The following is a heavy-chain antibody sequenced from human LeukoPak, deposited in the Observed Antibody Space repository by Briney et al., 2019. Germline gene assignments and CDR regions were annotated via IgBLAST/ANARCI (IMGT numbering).Heavy chain of an antibody. CDR3: AREGSCSDY. CDR1: TYSISSGYY. V-gene: IGHV4-38-2*02. Sequence: PSETLSLTCTVSTYSISSGYYWGWIRQPPGKGLEWIGSIYHSGSTYDNPSLKSRVTMSVDTSKNQFSLKLSSVTAADTAVYYCAREGSCSDYWGQGTLVTVSS. D-gene: IGHD2-2*01. CDR2: IYHSGST. J-gene: IGHJ4*02.